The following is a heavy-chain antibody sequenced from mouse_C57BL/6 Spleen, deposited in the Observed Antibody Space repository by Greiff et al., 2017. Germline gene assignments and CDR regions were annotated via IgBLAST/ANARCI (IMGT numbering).Heavy chain of an antibody. CDR2: IDPSDSYT. J-gene: IGHJ3*01. CDR3: ARDGSSHGAWFAY. Sequence: QVQLQQPGAELVRPGTSVKLSCKASGYTFTSYWMHWVKQRPGQGLEWIGVIDPSDSYTNYNQKFKGKATLTVDTSSSTAYMQRSSLTSEDSAVYYCARDGSSHGAWFAYWGQGTLVTVSA. D-gene: IGHD1-1*01. V-gene: IGHV1-59*01. CDR1: GYTFTSYW.